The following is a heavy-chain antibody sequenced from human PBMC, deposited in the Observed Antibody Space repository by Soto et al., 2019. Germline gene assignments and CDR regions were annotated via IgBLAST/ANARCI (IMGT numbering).Heavy chain of an antibody. CDR1: GFTFSSYA. D-gene: IGHD6-6*01. J-gene: IGHJ6*02. Sequence: GGSLRLSCAASGFTFSSYAMHWVRQAPGKGLEWVAVIPYDGSNKYYADSVKGRFTISRDNSKNTLYLQMNSLRAEDTAVYYCAEGYNSSSSYYYGKDVWGQGTTVTVSS. CDR3: AEGYNSSSSYYYGKDV. CDR2: IPYDGSNK. V-gene: IGHV3-30-3*01.